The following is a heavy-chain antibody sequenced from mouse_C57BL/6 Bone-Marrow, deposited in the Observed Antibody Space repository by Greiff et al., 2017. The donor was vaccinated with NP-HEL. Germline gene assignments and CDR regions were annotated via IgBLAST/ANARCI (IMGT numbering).Heavy chain of an antibody. CDR2: ISNGGGST. J-gene: IGHJ3*01. CDR1: GFTFSDYY. V-gene: IGHV5-12*01. CDR3: ARHHYGSS. D-gene: IGHD1-1*01. Sequence: EVQLVESGGGLVQPGGSLKLSCAASGFTFSDYYMYWVRQTPEKRLEWVAYISNGGGSTYYPDTVKGRFTISRDNAKNTLYLQMSRLKSEDIAMYYCARHHYGSSWGQGTLVTVSA.